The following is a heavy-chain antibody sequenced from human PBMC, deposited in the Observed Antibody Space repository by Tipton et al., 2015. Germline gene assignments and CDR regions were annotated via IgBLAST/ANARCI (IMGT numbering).Heavy chain of an antibody. CDR1: GFAFNAYG. Sequence: SLRLSCVGSGFAFNAYGMTWVRQAPGKGLEWVSAISASGGNTFFTGSVKGRFTISRDDSKNTLYLEMNSLRAEDTAVYYCARDRRIAAVGIRYYYYGTDVWGQGTTVTVSS. V-gene: IGHV3-23*01. J-gene: IGHJ6*02. CDR2: ISASGGNT. CDR3: ARDRRIAAVGIRYYYYGTDV. D-gene: IGHD6-13*01.